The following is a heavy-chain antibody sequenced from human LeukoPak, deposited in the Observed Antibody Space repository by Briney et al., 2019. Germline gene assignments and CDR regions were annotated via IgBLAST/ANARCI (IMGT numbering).Heavy chain of an antibody. D-gene: IGHD3-10*01. Sequence: SQTLSLTCTVSGGSISSGDYYWSWIRQPPGKGLEWIGYIYYSGSTYYNPSLKSRVTISVDTSKNQFSLKLSSVTAADTAVYYCARDLPYGSGSYYNVGLDYWGQGTLVTVSS. V-gene: IGHV4-30-4*01. CDR2: IYYSGST. CDR1: GGSISSGDYY. J-gene: IGHJ4*02. CDR3: ARDLPYGSGSYYNVGLDY.